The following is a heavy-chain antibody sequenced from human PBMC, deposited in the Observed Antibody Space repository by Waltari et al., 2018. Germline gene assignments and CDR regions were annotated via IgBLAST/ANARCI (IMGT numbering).Heavy chain of an antibody. CDR3: AREPTAFMVRGIGGMDV. D-gene: IGHD3-10*01. V-gene: IGHV4-30-4*07. CDR1: GDPGSRTGYP. Sequence: QVQLQESGPGLVKPSQTLSLTCTVPGDPGSRTGYPWNWIRQAPGQALEWIGYIYYTGNTYYNPSLKSRVTISRDTSRNQVSLEVRSVIAADSATYFCAREPTAFMVRGIGGMDVWGQGTSVTVSS. J-gene: IGHJ6*02. CDR2: IYYTGNT.